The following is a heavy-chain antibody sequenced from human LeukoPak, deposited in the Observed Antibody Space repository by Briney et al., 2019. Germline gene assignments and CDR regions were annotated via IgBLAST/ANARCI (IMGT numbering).Heavy chain of an antibody. D-gene: IGHD1-26*01. J-gene: IGHJ4*02. CDR2: ISYDGSNK. Sequence: GGSLRLSCAASGFTFSSYGMHWVRQAPGKGLEWVAVISYDGSNKYYADSVKGRFTISRDNSKNALYPQMNSLRAEDTAVYYCANAWEPPFDYWGQGTLVTVSS. V-gene: IGHV3-30*18. CDR3: ANAWEPPFDY. CDR1: GFTFSSYG.